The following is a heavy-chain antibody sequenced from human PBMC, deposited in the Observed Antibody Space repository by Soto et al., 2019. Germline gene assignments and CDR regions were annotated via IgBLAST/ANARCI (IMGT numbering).Heavy chain of an antibody. V-gene: IGHV3-21*01. D-gene: IGHD5-12*01. CDR3: ARVGMATIMYYYYGMDV. CDR1: GFTFSSYS. Sequence: LGLSCAASGFTFSSYSMNWVRQAPGKGLEWVSSISSSSSYIYYADSVKGRFTISRDNAKNSLYLQMNSLRAEDTAVYYCARVGMATIMYYYYGMDVWGQGTTVTVSS. J-gene: IGHJ6*02. CDR2: ISSSSSYI.